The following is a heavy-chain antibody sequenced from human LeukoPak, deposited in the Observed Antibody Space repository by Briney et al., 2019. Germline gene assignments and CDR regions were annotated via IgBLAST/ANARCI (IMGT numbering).Heavy chain of an antibody. V-gene: IGHV3-7*05. Sequence: PGGSLRLSCAASGFTFSNYWMIWVRQAPGKGLEWVGNIKQDGSEKRYADSVRGRFTISRDNAQTSLYLQMNSLRAEDTAVYYCAKMVREFYTISYYFDYWGQGTLVTVSS. D-gene: IGHD2-8*01. J-gene: IGHJ4*02. CDR3: AKMVREFYTISYYFDY. CDR2: IKQDGSEK. CDR1: GFTFSNYW.